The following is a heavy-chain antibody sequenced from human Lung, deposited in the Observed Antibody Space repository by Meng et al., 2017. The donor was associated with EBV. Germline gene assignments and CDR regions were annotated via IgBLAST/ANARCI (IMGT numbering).Heavy chain of an antibody. J-gene: IGHJ4*02. V-gene: IGHV3-73*02. Sequence: VALVESWGGLVQPWGALRLSCGAFGFIFSDSDMHWVRQASGKGLEWVGRGRTKHNKYSTDYGASVKGRFSISRDDSRNTVYLQMNSLKTEDTAVYFCWGDLNYGSYWGQGTLVTVSS. CDR3: WGDLNYGSY. D-gene: IGHD3-10*01. CDR1: GFIFSDSD. CDR2: GRTKHNKYST.